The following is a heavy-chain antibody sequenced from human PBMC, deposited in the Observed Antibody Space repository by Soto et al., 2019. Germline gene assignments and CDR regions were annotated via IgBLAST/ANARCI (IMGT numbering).Heavy chain of an antibody. CDR3: AKAHAMVVAGSTFDY. V-gene: IGHV4-38-2*02. CDR2: IYHGGTT. Sequence: SETLSLTCTVSGYSISSGSYWGWIRQPPGKGPEWIASIYHGGTTFYNPSLKSRVTVSVDKSNNQFSLKLRSVTAADKAVYYCAKAHAMVVAGSTFDYWGHGTLVTVSS. CDR1: GYSISSGSY. J-gene: IGHJ4*01. D-gene: IGHD6-19*01.